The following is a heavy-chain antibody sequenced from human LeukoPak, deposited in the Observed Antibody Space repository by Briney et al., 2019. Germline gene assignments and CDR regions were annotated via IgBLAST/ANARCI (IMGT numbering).Heavy chain of an antibody. Sequence: SETLSLTCAVYGGSFSGYYWSWIRQPPGKGLEWIREINHSGSTNYNPSLKSRVTISVDTSKNQFSLKLSSVTAADTAVYYCARACRDGYFDYWGQGTLVTVSS. V-gene: IGHV4-34*01. CDR1: GGSFSGYY. CDR3: ARACRDGYFDY. D-gene: IGHD5-24*01. CDR2: INHSGST. J-gene: IGHJ4*02.